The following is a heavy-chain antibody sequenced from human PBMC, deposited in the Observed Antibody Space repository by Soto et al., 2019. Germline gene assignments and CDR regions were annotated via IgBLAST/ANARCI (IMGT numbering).Heavy chain of an antibody. D-gene: IGHD2-2*01. CDR3: ARNRVVPAAHSPFDY. J-gene: IGHJ4*02. CDR2: IIPIFGTA. Sequence: SVKVSARLLEAPSAAMLSAGCDRPLDKGLSGWGGIIPIFGTAHYAQKFQGRVTITADESTSTAYMELSSLRSEDTAVYYCARNRVVPAAHSPFDYWGQGTLVTVSS. CDR1: EAPSAAML. V-gene: IGHV1-69*13.